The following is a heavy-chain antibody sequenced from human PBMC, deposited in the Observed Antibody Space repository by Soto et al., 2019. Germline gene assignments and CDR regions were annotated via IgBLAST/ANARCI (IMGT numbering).Heavy chain of an antibody. D-gene: IGHD4-17*01. Sequence: GGSLRLSCAASGFTFSSYAMHWVRQAPGKGLEYVSAISSNGGSTYYANSVKGRFTISRDNSKNTLYLQMGSLRAEDMAVYYCARDAHDYGDYDLLYYYYYYMDVWGKGTTVTVSS. CDR3: ARDAHDYGDYDLLYYYYYYMDV. J-gene: IGHJ6*03. CDR2: ISSNGGST. CDR1: GFTFSSYA. V-gene: IGHV3-64*01.